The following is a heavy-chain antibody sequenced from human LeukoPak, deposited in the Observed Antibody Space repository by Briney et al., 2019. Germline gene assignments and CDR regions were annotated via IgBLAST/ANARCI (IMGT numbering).Heavy chain of an antibody. CDR3: AKPRTTGLGWAQFDY. V-gene: IGHV3-23*01. CDR2: FDGNGPNT. D-gene: IGHD2-8*02. CDR1: GFTFSSFA. J-gene: IGHJ4*02. Sequence: GGSLRLSCAASGFTFSSFAMTWVRQAPGKGSEWVSGFDGNGPNTYYADSVKGRWTISRDNSRNTLYLEMNSLRPEDTAIYYCAKPRTTGLGWAQFDYWGQGSLVTVSS.